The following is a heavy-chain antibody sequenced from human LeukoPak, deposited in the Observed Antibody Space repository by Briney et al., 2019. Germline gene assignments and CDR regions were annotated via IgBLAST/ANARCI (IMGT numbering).Heavy chain of an antibody. J-gene: IGHJ5*02. CDR3: AKDHSRHLLWFGELLPLGNWFDP. V-gene: IGHV3-43*01. CDR1: GFTFSSSW. CDR2: ISWDGGST. D-gene: IGHD3-10*01. Sequence: GGSLRLSCVTSGFTFSSSWMSWLRQAPGKGLEWVSLISWDGGSTYYADSVKGRFTISRDNSKNSLYLQMNSLITEDTALYYCAKDHSRHLLWFGELLPLGNWFDPWGQGTLVTVSS.